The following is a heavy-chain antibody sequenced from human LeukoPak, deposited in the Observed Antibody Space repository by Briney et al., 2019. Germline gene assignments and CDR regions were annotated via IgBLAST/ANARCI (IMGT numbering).Heavy chain of an antibody. V-gene: IGHV4-4*02. Sequence: KASETLSLTCAVSGGSISSSNWWSWVRQPPGKGLEWIGEIYHSGCTNYNPSLKSRVTISVDKSKNQFSLKLSSVTAADTAVYYCARDSIEWNNAFDIWGQGTMVTVSS. D-gene: IGHD1/OR15-1a*01. CDR3: ARDSIEWNNAFDI. CDR1: GGSISSSNW. J-gene: IGHJ3*02. CDR2: IYHSGCT.